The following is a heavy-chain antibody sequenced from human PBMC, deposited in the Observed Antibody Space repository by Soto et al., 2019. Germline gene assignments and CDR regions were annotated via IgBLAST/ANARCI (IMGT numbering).Heavy chain of an antibody. D-gene: IGHD2-2*01. Sequence: SETLSLTCSVSGDSISPYYWSWIRQAPGKGLEWIGYIYYSGSTNYNPSLKSRVTISVDTSKNQFSLKLSSVTAADTAVYYCARTDIVVVPADDYWGQGTLVTVSS. CDR3: ARTDIVVVPADDY. J-gene: IGHJ4*02. CDR1: GDSISPYY. V-gene: IGHV4-59*08. CDR2: IYYSGST.